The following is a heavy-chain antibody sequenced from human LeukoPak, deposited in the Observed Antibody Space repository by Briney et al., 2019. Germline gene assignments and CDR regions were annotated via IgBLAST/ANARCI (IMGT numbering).Heavy chain of an antibody. CDR2: ISWNSGSI. CDR1: GFTFDDYA. D-gene: IGHD3-3*01. Sequence: GRSLRLSCAASGFTFDDYALHWVRQAPGKGLEWVSGISWNSGSIGYADSVKGRFTISRDNAKNSLYLQMNSLRAEDTALYYCAKSSSPPIWSSYYGDFDYWGQGTLVTVSS. CDR3: AKSSSPPIWSSYYGDFDY. J-gene: IGHJ4*02. V-gene: IGHV3-9*01.